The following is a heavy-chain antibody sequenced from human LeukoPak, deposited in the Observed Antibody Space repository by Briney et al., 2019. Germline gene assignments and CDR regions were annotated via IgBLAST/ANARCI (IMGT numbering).Heavy chain of an antibody. CDR1: GGTFSSYA. CDR3: AILTYYDILTGYPFDY. Sequence: SVEVSCKASGGTFSSYAISWVRQAPGQGLEWMGRIIPTLGIANYAQKFQGRVTITADKSTSTAYMELSSLRSEDTAVYYCAILTYYDILTGYPFDYWGQGTLVTVSS. J-gene: IGHJ4*02. CDR2: IIPTLGIA. V-gene: IGHV1-69*04. D-gene: IGHD3-9*01.